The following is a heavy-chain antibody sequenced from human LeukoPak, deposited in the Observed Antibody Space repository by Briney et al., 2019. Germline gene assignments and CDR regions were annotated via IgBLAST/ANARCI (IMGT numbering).Heavy chain of an antibody. D-gene: IGHD5-12*01. CDR2: MNHSGST. V-gene: IGHV4-34*01. CDR1: GGSFSGYY. Sequence: SETLSLTCAVYGGSFSGYYWSWLRQPPGKGREWIGEMNHSGSTNYNPSLKSRVTISLDMSKSHFSLKLSSVTAADTAVYYCARYHNGYDDYWGQGTLLTVPS. J-gene: IGHJ4*02. CDR3: ARYHNGYDDY.